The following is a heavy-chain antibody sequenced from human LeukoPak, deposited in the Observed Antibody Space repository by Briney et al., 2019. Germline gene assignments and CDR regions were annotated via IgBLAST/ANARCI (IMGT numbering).Heavy chain of an antibody. CDR1: GFSFSDYY. Sequence: GGSLRLSCAASGFSFSDYYMNWIRQAPGKGLEWVSYSSSSGSSTYYADSVKGRLTISRDYAKNALFLQMNSLRAEDTAVYYCTAAPNTTPGSLGHWGQGTLVTVSS. CDR2: SSSSGSST. CDR3: TAAPNTTPGSLGH. J-gene: IGHJ4*02. V-gene: IGHV3-11*01. D-gene: IGHD6-25*01.